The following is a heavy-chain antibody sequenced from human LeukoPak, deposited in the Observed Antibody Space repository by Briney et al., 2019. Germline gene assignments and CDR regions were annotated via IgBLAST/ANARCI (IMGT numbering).Heavy chain of an antibody. CDR3: AKMSVWNYYFDY. CDR2: ISGSGGST. V-gene: IGHV3-23*01. Sequence: GGSLRLSCAASGFTFSSYAMSWVRQAPGKGLEWVSAISGSGGSTYYADSVKGRFTTSRDNSKNTLYLQMNSLRAEDTAVYYCAKMSVWNYYFDYWGQGTLVTVSS. J-gene: IGHJ4*02. CDR1: GFTFSSYA. D-gene: IGHD1-7*01.